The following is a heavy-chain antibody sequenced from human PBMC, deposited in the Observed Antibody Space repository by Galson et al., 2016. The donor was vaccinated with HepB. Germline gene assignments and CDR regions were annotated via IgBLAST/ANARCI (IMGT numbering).Heavy chain of an antibody. V-gene: IGHV2-70*04. CDR1: GFSLSTTGVG. J-gene: IGHJ4*02. D-gene: IGHD1-26*01. CDR2: IDWDDDK. Sequence: PALVKPTQTLTLTCIFSGFSLSTTGVGVGWMRQPPGKTLEWLAHIDWDDDKFYSTSLKTRLSISKDTSKNQVVLTMTNMDPVDTATYFCARMGSGNYLFDYWGQGILVTVSS. CDR3: ARMGSGNYLFDY.